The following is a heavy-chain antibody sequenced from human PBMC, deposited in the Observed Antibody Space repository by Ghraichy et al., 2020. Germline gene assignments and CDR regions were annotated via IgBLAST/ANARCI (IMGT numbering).Heavy chain of an antibody. CDR2: TYYMSKWYS. CDR3: SREAIEAAGYFQH. D-gene: IGHD2/OR15-2a*01. CDR1: GDSISSKSVA. V-gene: IGHV6-1*01. Sequence: SQTLSLTCAVSGDSISSKSVAWNWIRQSPSRGLEWLGRTYYMSKWYSDYAVSVKSRIAINPDTSKNQFSLHLSSATPEDTALYYCSREAIEAAGYFQHWGQGTLVTVSS. J-gene: IGHJ1*01.